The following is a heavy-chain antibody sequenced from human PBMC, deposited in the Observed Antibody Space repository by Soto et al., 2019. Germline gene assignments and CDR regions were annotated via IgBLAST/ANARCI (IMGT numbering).Heavy chain of an antibody. CDR2: ISYDGSNK. Sequence: QVQLVESGGGAVQPGRSLRLSCAASGFTFSSHAMHWVRQAPGKGLECVAIISYDGSNKYYGDSVRGRLTISRDNSKNTIYLQMNSLRAEDTAVYYCARDQTGITTTGGGRIDYWGQGTLVTASS. CDR1: GFTFSSHA. CDR3: ARDQTGITTTGGGRIDY. D-gene: IGHD6-13*01. J-gene: IGHJ4*02. V-gene: IGHV3-30-3*01.